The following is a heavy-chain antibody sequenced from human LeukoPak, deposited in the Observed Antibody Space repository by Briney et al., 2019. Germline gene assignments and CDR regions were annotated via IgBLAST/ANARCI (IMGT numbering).Heavy chain of an antibody. CDR1: GFTFSSYS. D-gene: IGHD1-20*01. V-gene: IGHV3-21*01. Sequence: GGSLRLSCAASGFTFSSYSMNWVRQAPGKGLEWVSSISSSSSYIYYADSVKGRFTISRDNAKNSLYLQMNSLRAEDTAVYYCGSVEYNWNDVGFDYWGQGTLVTVSS. CDR3: GSVEYNWNDVGFDY. J-gene: IGHJ4*02. CDR2: ISSSSSYI.